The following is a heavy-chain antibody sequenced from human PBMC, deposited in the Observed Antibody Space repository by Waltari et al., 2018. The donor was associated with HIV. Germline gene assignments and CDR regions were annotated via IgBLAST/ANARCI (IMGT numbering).Heavy chain of an antibody. CDR1: GFTFSRFP. J-gene: IGHJ4*02. V-gene: IGHV3-30-3*02. CDR3: VKSNNSAWHNFVD. Sequence: QVQLVESGGGVVQPGKSLGLSCAAPGFTFSRFPMHWVRQVPGKGLEWVATSSSDGSNKFCADSLRGRYNISRENSKNTLYLHMSSLRPEDTSVYYCVKSNNSAWHNFVDWGQGTLVTVSS. D-gene: IGHD3-22*01. CDR2: SSSDGSNK.